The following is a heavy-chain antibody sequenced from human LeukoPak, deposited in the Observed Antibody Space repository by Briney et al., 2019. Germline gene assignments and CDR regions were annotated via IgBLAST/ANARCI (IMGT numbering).Heavy chain of an antibody. CDR2: IYHSGST. CDR1: DHSISTDYY. Sequence: SETLSLTCIVSDHSISTDYYWGWIRQPPGQGLEWIGSIYHSGSTYYNPSLKSRVTISVDTSKNEFSLKLSSVTAADTAVYYCATQILLCHYYWGQGTLVTVSS. D-gene: IGHD2/OR15-2a*01. V-gene: IGHV4-38-2*02. J-gene: IGHJ4*02. CDR3: ATQILLCHYY.